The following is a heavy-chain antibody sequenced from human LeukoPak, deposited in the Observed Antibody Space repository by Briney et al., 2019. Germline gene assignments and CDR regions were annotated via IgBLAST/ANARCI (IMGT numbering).Heavy chain of an antibody. Sequence: ASVKVSCKASGYTFTSYYIFWVRQAPGQGLEWMGIINPSGGSTSYAQKFQGRVTMTRDMSTSTVYMELSSLRSEDTAVYYCARDLRGVIMGWGQGTLVTVSS. CDR3: ARDLRGVIMG. J-gene: IGHJ4*02. V-gene: IGHV1-46*01. D-gene: IGHD3-10*01. CDR1: GYTFTSYY. CDR2: INPSGGST.